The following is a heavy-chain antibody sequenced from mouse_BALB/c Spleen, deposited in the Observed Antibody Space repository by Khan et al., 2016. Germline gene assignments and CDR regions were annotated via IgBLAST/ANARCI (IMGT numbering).Heavy chain of an antibody. Sequence: QIQLVQSGPELKKPGETVKISCKASGYTFTNYGMNWVKQAPGKGLKWMGWINTYTGEPTYADDFKGRFAFSLETSASTAYLQINNLKNEDMATYFCSRYYGSSYYFDYWRQGTTLTVSS. CDR2: INTYTGEP. CDR3: SRYYGSSYYFDY. D-gene: IGHD1-1*01. CDR1: GYTFTNYG. J-gene: IGHJ2*01. V-gene: IGHV9-1*02.